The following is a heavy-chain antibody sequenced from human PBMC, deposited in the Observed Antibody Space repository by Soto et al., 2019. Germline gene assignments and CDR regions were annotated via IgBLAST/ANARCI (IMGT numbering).Heavy chain of an antibody. CDR1: GGSISSGGYY. CDR3: ARVPSITMVRGVGFDP. J-gene: IGHJ5*02. Sequence: SETLSLTCTVSGGSISSGGYYWSWIRQHPGKGLEWIGYIYYSGSTYYNPSLKSRVTISVDTSKNQFSLKLSSVTAADTAVYYCARVPSITMVRGVGFDPWGQGTLVTVSS. V-gene: IGHV4-31*03. D-gene: IGHD3-10*01. CDR2: IYYSGST.